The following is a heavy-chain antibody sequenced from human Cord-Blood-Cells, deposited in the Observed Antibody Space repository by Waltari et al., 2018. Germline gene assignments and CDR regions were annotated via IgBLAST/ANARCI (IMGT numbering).Heavy chain of an antibody. Sequence: QVQLQQWGAGLLKPSETLSLTCAASGGSFSGYYWSWIRQPPGQGLARIGEINHTGATNRTPSLRSRVAISVDTSKNQFTLKLVSVTAADTAVYYCAREYGSGSYIFDYWGQGTLVTVSS. V-gene: IGHV4-34*01. CDR3: AREYGSGSYIFDY. J-gene: IGHJ4*02. CDR1: GGSFSGYY. D-gene: IGHD3-10*01. CDR2: INHTGAT.